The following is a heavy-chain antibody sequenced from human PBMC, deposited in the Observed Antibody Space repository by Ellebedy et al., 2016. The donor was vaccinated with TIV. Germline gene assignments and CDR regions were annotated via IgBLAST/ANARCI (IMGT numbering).Heavy chain of an antibody. Sequence: GESLKISCAASGFTFSNAWMSWVRPAPGKGLDWVGRIKSKTDGWTTDYAPPVKGRFTISRDDSKNTLNLQMNSLKTEDTAVYYCTTVDSGYDPGDNDYWGQGTLITVSS. V-gene: IGHV3-15*01. D-gene: IGHD5-12*01. CDR3: TTVDSGYDPGDNDY. J-gene: IGHJ4*02. CDR1: GFTFSNAW. CDR2: IKSKTDGWTT.